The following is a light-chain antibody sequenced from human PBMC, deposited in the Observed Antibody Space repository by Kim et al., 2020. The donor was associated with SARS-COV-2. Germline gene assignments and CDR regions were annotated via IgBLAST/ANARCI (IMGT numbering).Light chain of an antibody. CDR1: SRDIGNYNF. Sequence: SPGQSIPIACAGTSRDIGNYNFVSWYQQHPGKAPKLMIYEVTKRPSGISDRFSGSQSANMASLTISGLQAEDEADYYCCSYAGTWVFGGGTQLTVL. V-gene: IGLV2-23*02. CDR3: CSYAGTWV. J-gene: IGLJ3*02. CDR2: EVT.